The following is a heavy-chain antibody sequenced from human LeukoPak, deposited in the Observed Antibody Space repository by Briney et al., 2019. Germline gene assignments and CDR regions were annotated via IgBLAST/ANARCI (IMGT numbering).Heavy chain of an antibody. J-gene: IGHJ4*02. Sequence: ASVKVSCKASGYTFTSYYMHWVRQAPGQGLECMGIINPRGGSTSYAQKFQGRVTMTRDTSTSTVYMELSSLRSEDTAVYYCARDGLGGTGTYYYDSSGYLYGPCHYWGQGTLVTVSS. CDR1: GYTFTSYY. D-gene: IGHD3-22*01. CDR3: ARDGLGGTGTYYYDSSGYLYGPCHY. CDR2: INPRGGST. V-gene: IGHV1-46*03.